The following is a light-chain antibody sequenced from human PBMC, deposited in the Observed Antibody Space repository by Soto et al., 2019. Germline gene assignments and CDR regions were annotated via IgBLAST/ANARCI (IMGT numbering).Light chain of an antibody. CDR3: QQYNNWPPT. CDR2: DAS. V-gene: IGKV3-11*01. CDR1: QSVSSY. Sequence: EIVLTQSPATLSLSPGERATLSCRASQSVSSYLAWYQQKPGQAPSLLIYDASNRATGIPARFSGSGSGTEFTLTISSLQSEDFAVYYCQQYNNWPPTFGQGTRLEIK. J-gene: IGKJ5*01.